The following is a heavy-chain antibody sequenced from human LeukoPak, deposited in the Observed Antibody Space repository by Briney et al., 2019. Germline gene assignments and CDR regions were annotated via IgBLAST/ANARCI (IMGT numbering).Heavy chain of an antibody. CDR3: ARKLGADIGAFDI. CDR1: GFTFSGYG. D-gene: IGHD2-15*01. Sequence: PGRSLRLSCAASGFTFSGYGMHWVRQAPGKGLEWVSLISYDGSNKYYADSVKGRFTISRDNSKNTLYVQMNSLRAEDTAVYYCARKLGADIGAFDIWGQGTMVTVSS. V-gene: IGHV3-30*03. CDR2: ISYDGSNK. J-gene: IGHJ3*02.